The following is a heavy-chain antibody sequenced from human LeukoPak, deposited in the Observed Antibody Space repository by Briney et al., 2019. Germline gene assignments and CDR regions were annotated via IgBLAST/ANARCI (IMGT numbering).Heavy chain of an antibody. J-gene: IGHJ4*02. CDR3: ARDGLGGYFYHY. V-gene: IGHV3-23*01. Sequence: GGSLRLSCAVSGITLSNYGMSWVRQAPGKGLEWVAGLSGSGGGTNYADSVQGRFTISRDNPKNTLYLQMNSLRAEDTAVYYCARDGLGGYFYHYWGQGTLVTVSS. CDR1: GITLSNYG. D-gene: IGHD3-16*01. CDR2: LSGSGGGT.